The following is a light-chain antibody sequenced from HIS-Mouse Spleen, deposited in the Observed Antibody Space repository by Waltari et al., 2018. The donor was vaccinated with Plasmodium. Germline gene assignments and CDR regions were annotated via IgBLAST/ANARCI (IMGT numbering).Light chain of an antibody. CDR2: EDS. CDR3: YLTDSSGNHRV. V-gene: IGLV3-10*01. Sequence: SYELTQPPSVSVSPGQTARITCSGAALPKKYAYWYQQKSGQAPVLVIYEDSKRPSGIPERFSGSSSGTKATLTISGDQVEDEADYYCYLTDSSGNHRVFGGGTKLTVL. CDR1: ALPKKY. J-gene: IGLJ3*02.